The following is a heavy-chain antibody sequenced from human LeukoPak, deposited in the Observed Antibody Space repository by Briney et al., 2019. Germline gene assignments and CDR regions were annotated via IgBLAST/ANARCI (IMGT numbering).Heavy chain of an antibody. CDR1: GHTFTSYG. V-gene: IGHV1-18*01. CDR2: ISAYNGNT. Sequence: ASVKVSCKASGHTFTSYGISWVRQAPGQGLEWMGWISAYNGNTNYAQKLQGRVTMTTDTSTSTAYMELRSLRSDDTAVYYCARDSLAPRIAVAGTDYWGQGTLVTVSS. CDR3: ARDSLAPRIAVAGTDY. D-gene: IGHD6-19*01. J-gene: IGHJ4*02.